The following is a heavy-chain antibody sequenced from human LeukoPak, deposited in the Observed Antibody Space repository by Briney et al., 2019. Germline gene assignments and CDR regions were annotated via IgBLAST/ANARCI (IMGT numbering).Heavy chain of an antibody. CDR3: ARRIAVAGSPVYYFDY. CDR1: AYTLSGYY. V-gene: IGHV1-2*02. J-gene: IGHJ4*02. D-gene: IGHD6-19*01. CDR2: INPKSGVT. Sequence: GASVKVSCKASAYTLSGYYMHWVRQAPGQGLEWMGWINPKSGVTNYAQKFQGRVTMTWGTSINTTFMELSRLRSDDTAVYYCARRIAVAGSPVYYFDYWGQGTLVTVSS.